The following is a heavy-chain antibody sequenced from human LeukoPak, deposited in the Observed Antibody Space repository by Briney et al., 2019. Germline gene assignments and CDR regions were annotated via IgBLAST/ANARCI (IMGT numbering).Heavy chain of an antibody. D-gene: IGHD3-3*01. Sequence: GASVKVSCKASGYTFTGYYMHRVRQAPGQGLEWMGWINPNSGGTNYAQKFQGRVTMTRDTSISTAYMELSRLRSDDTAVYYCARGRDYYDFWSGFDYWGQGTLVTVSS. CDR3: ARGRDYYDFWSGFDY. CDR2: INPNSGGT. J-gene: IGHJ4*02. CDR1: GYTFTGYY. V-gene: IGHV1-2*02.